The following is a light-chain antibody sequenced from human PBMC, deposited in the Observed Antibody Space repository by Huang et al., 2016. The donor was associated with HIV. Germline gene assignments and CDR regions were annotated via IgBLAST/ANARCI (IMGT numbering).Light chain of an antibody. V-gene: IGKV4-1*01. CDR1: QDLLFNATKKSF. J-gene: IGKJ2*01. CDR3: QQYYTNYYT. CDR2: WAS. Sequence: DIVMTQSPDSLTVSLGERATINCKSRQDLLFNATKKSFLAWYQQRPRQPPKLRIYWASTRASDGPDRFSGSGSGTDFTLTISSLQAEDMAVYFCQQYYTNYYTFGQGTKLEIQ.